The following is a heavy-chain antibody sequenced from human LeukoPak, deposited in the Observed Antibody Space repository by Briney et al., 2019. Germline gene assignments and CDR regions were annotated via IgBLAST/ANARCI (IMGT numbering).Heavy chain of an antibody. V-gene: IGHV3-23*01. CDR3: AKTRPLDSSSWSHGDY. CDR2: ISGSGDST. J-gene: IGHJ4*02. CDR1: GFTFSSYA. Sequence: GGSLRLSCAASGFTFSSYAMSWVRQASGKGLEWVSAISGSGDSTYYGDSVKGRFTISRDNSKNTLYLQMNSLRAEDTAVYYCAKTRPLDSSSWSHGDYWGQGTLVTVSS. D-gene: IGHD6-13*01.